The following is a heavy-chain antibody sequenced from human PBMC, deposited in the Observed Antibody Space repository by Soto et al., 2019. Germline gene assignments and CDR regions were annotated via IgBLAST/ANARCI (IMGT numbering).Heavy chain of an antibody. CDR1: GFTFSSYG. V-gene: IGHV3-30*18. J-gene: IGHJ1*01. D-gene: IGHD6-19*01. Sequence: QVQLVESGGGVVQPGRSLRLSCAASGFTFSSYGMHWVRQAPGKGLEWVAVISYDGSNKYYADSVKGRFTISRNNSKNTLYLQMNSLRAEDTDVYYCAKDGQRAVAEHWGQGTLVTVSS. CDR3: AKDGQRAVAEH. CDR2: ISYDGSNK.